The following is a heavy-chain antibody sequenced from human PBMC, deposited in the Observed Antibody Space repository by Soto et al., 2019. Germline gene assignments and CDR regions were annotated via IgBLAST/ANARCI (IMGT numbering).Heavy chain of an antibody. V-gene: IGHV4-59*01. Sequence: QVQLQESGPGLVKPSETLSLTCTVSGGSISSYNWSWIRQPPGKGLEWIGYIYYSGSTNYNPSLKSRVTISVDTSKNQFSLKLSSVTAADTAVYYCARAPMVATKYYFDYWGQGTLVTVSS. CDR3: ARAPMVATKYYFDY. D-gene: IGHD5-12*01. CDR1: GGSISSYN. CDR2: IYYSGST. J-gene: IGHJ4*02.